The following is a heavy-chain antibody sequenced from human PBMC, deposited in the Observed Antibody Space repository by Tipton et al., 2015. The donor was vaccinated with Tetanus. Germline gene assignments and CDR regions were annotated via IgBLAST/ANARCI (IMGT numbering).Heavy chain of an antibody. V-gene: IGHV4-4*02. D-gene: IGHD6-19*01. CDR3: AILPKHWLAPRGAP. CDR1: GGPVSSSNW. J-gene: IGHJ5*02. Sequence: TLSLTCDVSGGPVSSSNWWSWVRQAPGKGLEWIGEIYYSGTTNYNPSLKSRVTISTDKSKNQVSLRLNSVTAADTAMYYCAILPKHWLAPRGAPWGQGILVTVSS. CDR2: IYYSGTT.